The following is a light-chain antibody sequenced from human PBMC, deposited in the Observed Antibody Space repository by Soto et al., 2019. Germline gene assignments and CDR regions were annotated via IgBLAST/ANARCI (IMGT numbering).Light chain of an antibody. CDR1: RDIRKY. CDR2: DAS. J-gene: IGKJ2*01. Sequence: IQMTQSPSLLSASVGDRVTITCQATRDIRKYLNWYQQTPGKAPKLLIYDASSLETGVPPRFSGSGSGTYFTFTISSLQPEDLATYYCQQSDDLPYAFGQGTKLEIK. CDR3: QQSDDLPYA. V-gene: IGKV1-33*01.